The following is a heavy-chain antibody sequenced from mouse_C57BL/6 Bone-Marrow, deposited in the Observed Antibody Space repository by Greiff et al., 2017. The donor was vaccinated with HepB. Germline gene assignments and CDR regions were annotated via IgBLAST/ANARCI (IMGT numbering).Heavy chain of an antibody. J-gene: IGHJ2*01. D-gene: IGHD1-1*01. V-gene: IGHV1-5*01. CDR1: GYTFTSYW. CDR2: IYPGNSDT. Sequence: EVQLQQSGTVLARPGASVKMSCKTSGYTFTSYWMHWVKQRPGQGLEWIGAIYPGNSDTSYNQKFKGKAKLTAVTSASTAYMELSSLTNDDSAVYYGTISIYYYGSSPYYFDYWGQGTTLTVSS. CDR3: TISIYYYGSSPYYFDY.